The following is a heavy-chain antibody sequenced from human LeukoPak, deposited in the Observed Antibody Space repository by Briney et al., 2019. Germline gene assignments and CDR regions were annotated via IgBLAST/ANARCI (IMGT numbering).Heavy chain of an antibody. CDR3: ARSLMGEFDY. V-gene: IGHV3-48*02. Sequence: PGGSLRLSCAASGFIVSSNYMSWVRQAPGKGLEWVSYISSSSSTIYYADSVKGRFTISRDNAKNSLYLQMNSLRDEDTAVYYCARSLMGEFDYWGQGTLVTVSS. D-gene: IGHD3-10*01. J-gene: IGHJ4*02. CDR2: ISSSSSTI. CDR1: GFIVSSNY.